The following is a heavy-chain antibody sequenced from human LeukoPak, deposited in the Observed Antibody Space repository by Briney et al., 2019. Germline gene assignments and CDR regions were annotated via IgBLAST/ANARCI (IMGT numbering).Heavy chain of an antibody. J-gene: IGHJ3*02. V-gene: IGHV3-20*01. Sequence: GGSLRLSCAASGFTFDDYGMSWVRQAPGKGLEWVSGINWNGGSTGYADSVKGRFTISRDNAKNSLYLQMNSLRAEDTALYHCARAQSSGWYLGTFDIWGQGTMVTVSS. D-gene: IGHD6-19*01. CDR2: INWNGGST. CDR3: ARAQSSGWYLGTFDI. CDR1: GFTFDDYG.